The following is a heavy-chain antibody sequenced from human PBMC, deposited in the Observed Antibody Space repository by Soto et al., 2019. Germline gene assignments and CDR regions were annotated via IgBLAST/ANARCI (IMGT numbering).Heavy chain of an antibody. J-gene: IGHJ6*02. Sequence: GGSLRLSCAASGFTFSTYNMNWVRQAPGKGLEWVSSISSSSSYIYYADSVKGRFTISRDNAKNSLYLQMNSLRAEDTAVYYCARDYDFWSGRGGMDVWGQGTTVTVSS. CDR2: ISSSSSYI. V-gene: IGHV3-21*01. D-gene: IGHD3-3*01. CDR3: ARDYDFWSGRGGMDV. CDR1: GFTFSTYN.